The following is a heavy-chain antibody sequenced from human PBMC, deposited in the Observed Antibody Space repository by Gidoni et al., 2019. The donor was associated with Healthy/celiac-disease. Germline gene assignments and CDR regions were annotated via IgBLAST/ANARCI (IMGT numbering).Heavy chain of an antibody. J-gene: IGHJ5*02. V-gene: IGHV1-18*01. CDR1: GYPFTSYG. CDR2: ISAYNGNT. CDR3: ARVPQSYYYGSGSYSVLFDP. D-gene: IGHD3-10*01. Sequence: QVQLVQSGAEVKKPGASVKVSCKASGYPFTSYGISWVRQAPGQGLEWMGWISAYNGNTNYAQKLQGRVTMTTDTSTSTAYMELRSLRSDDTAVYYCARVPQSYYYGSGSYSVLFDPWGQGTLVTVSS.